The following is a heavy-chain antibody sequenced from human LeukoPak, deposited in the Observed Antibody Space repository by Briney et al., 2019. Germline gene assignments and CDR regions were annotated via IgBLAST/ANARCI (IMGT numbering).Heavy chain of an antibody. CDR1: GGSISSSSYY. J-gene: IGHJ4*02. CDR2: IFHSGST. D-gene: IGHD6-13*01. V-gene: IGHV4-39*01. CDR3: ARYGSYSSSWYFDY. Sequence: SETLSLTCTVSGGSISSSSYYWGWIRQSPGKGLEWIGSIFHSGSTYYDPSLKSQVTISVDTSKNQFSLKLSSVTAADTAVYYCARYGSYSSSWYFDYWGQGTLVTVSS.